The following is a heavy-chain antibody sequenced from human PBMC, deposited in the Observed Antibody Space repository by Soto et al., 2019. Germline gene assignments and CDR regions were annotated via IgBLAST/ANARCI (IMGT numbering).Heavy chain of an antibody. CDR3: ARDLRARAVTTYDAFDI. Sequence: ETLSLTCAVSGCSISSSNWWSWVRQPPGKGLEWIGEIYHSGSTNYNPSLKSRVTISVDKSKNQFSLKLSSVTAADTAVYYCARDLRARAVTTYDAFDIWGQGTMVTVSS. CDR1: GCSISSSNW. J-gene: IGHJ3*02. CDR2: IYHSGST. D-gene: IGHD4-17*01. V-gene: IGHV4-4*02.